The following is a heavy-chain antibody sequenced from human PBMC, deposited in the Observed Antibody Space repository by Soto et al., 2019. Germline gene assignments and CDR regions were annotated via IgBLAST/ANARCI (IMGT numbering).Heavy chain of an antibody. CDR1: GGSISSGGYY. CDR3: AAVVLAATLDY. CDR2: IYYSGST. Sequence: QVQLQESGPGLVKPSQTLSLTCTVSGGSISSGGYYWRWIRQHPGKGLEWIGYIYYSGSTHYNPSLKRRVTMSVDTSKNQFSPKLSSVTAADKDVYYCAAVVLAATLDYWCQGTLVTVSS. D-gene: IGHD2-15*01. J-gene: IGHJ4*02. V-gene: IGHV4-31*03.